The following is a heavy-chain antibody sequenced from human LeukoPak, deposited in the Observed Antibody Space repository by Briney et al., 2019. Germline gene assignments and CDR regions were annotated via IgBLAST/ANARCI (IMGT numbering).Heavy chain of an antibody. CDR3: AKASIIYNWNDGRDYFDY. CDR2: ISWNSGSI. J-gene: IGHJ4*02. Sequence: GRSLRLSCAASGFTFDDYAMHWVRQAPGKGLEWVSGISWNSGSIGYADSVKGRFTISRDNAKNSLYLQMNSLRAEDTALYYCAKASIIYNWNDGRDYFDYWGQGTLITVSS. CDR1: GFTFDDYA. D-gene: IGHD1-1*01. V-gene: IGHV3-9*01.